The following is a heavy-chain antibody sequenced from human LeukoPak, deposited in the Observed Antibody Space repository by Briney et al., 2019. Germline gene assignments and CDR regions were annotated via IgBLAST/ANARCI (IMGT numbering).Heavy chain of an antibody. CDR2: IYYSGST. J-gene: IGHJ6*02. Sequence: SETLSLTCTVSGGSISSSSYYWGWIRQPPGKGLEWIGSIYYSGSTYYNPSLKSRVTISVDTSKNQFSLKLSSVTAADTAVYYCARVKGSGWYHYGMDVWGQGTTVTVSS. CDR3: ARVKGSGWYHYGMDV. CDR1: GGSISSSSYY. V-gene: IGHV4-39*01. D-gene: IGHD6-19*01.